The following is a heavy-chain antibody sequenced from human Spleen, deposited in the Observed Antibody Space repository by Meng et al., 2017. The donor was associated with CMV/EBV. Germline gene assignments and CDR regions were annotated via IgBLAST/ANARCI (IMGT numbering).Heavy chain of an antibody. J-gene: IGHJ4*02. Sequence: TVPGGSLSSSTYYWGWIRQPPGKGLEWIGSIYYTGSTYYAPSLKSRVTVSVDTSKNQFSLRVNSATAADTAVYYCARLEQLVRVIDYWGQGTLVTVSS. CDR2: IYYTGST. CDR1: GGSLSSSTYY. CDR3: ARLEQLVRVIDY. D-gene: IGHD2-2*01. V-gene: IGHV4-39*01.